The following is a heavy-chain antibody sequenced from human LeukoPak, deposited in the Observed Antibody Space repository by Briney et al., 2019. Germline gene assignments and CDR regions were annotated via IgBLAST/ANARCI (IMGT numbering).Heavy chain of an antibody. J-gene: IGHJ6*02. D-gene: IGHD5-18*01. CDR3: ARDGYSYGSPYYYYYGMDV. V-gene: IGHV4-34*01. Sequence: SETLSLTCAVYGVSFSGYYWSWIRQPPGKGLEWIGEINHSGSSNYNPSLKSRVTISVDTSKNQFSLKLSSVTAADTAVYYCARDGYSYGSPYYYYYGMDVWGQGTTVTVSS. CDR2: INHSGSS. CDR1: GVSFSGYY.